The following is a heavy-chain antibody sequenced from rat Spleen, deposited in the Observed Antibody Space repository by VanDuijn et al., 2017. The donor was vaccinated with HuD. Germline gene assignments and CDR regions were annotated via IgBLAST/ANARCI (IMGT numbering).Heavy chain of an antibody. CDR2: ITSSGGTT. CDR1: GFTFSNYY. D-gene: IGHD5-1*01. J-gene: IGHJ2*01. Sequence: EVQLVESGGGLVQPGRSLKLSCAASGFTFSNYYMAWVRQAPTKGLEWVAYITSSGGTTHYRDSVKGRFTISRDNAKSTLYLEMDGLRSEDMATYYCTTDLAGQPDYWGQGVMVTVSS. V-gene: IGHV5-27*01. CDR3: TTDLAGQPDY.